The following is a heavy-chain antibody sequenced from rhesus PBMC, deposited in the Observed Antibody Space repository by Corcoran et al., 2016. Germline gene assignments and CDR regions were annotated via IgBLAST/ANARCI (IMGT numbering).Heavy chain of an antibody. CDR3: ARDVGRLVGGLDS. J-gene: IGHJ6*01. CDR1: GGSISSGYYY. D-gene: IGHD6S26*01. V-gene: IGHV4-122*02. Sequence: QVQLQESGPGLVKPSETLSLTCAVSGGSISSGYYYWSWIRQPPGKGLELIGYITYSGSTRYNPSLKSRVTMSRDTSKNQFSRKLSSVTAADTAVYYCARDVGRLVGGLDSWGQGVVVTVSS. CDR2: ITYSGST.